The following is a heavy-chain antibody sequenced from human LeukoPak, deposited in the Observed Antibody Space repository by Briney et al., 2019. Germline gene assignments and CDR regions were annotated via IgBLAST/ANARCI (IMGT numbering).Heavy chain of an antibody. CDR1: GGSISSSSYY. V-gene: IGHV4-39*07. Sequence: PSETLSLTCTVSGGSISSSSYYWGWIRQPPGKGLEWIGSIYYSGSTYYNPSLKSRVTISVDTSKNQFSLKLSSVTAEDTAVYYCARDFSWLKRDCSSTNCLTRNDYGMDVWGQGTTVTVSS. CDR3: ARDFSWLKRDCSSTNCLTRNDYGMDV. D-gene: IGHD2-2*01. CDR2: IYYSGST. J-gene: IGHJ6*02.